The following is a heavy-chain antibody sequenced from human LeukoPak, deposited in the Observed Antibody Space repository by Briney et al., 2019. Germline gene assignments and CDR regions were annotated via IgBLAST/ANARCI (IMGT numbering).Heavy chain of an antibody. J-gene: IGHJ6*02. V-gene: IGHV3-23*01. D-gene: IGHD2-2*01. CDR2: ISGSGGST. Sequence: HPGGSLRLSCAASGFTFSSYSMNWVRQAPGKGLEWVSAISGSGGSTYYADSVKGRFTISRDNSKNTLYLQMNSLRAEDTAVYYCAKDRSNLYCGSTICYDYGMDVWGQGTTVTVSS. CDR1: GFTFSSYS. CDR3: AKDRSNLYCGSTICYDYGMDV.